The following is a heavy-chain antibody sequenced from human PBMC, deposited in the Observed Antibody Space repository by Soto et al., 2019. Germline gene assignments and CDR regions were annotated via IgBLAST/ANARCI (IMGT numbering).Heavy chain of an antibody. J-gene: IGHJ5*02. Sequence: SETLSLTCTVSGDSISSYYWNWLRQPPGKGLEWIGYVYSSGSTNYNPSLKSRVTISVDTSRNQFSLKVNSVTAADTAVYYCARRAVVAVTGSLDNWLDPWGQGILVTVSS. CDR3: ARRAVVAVTGSLDNWLDP. CDR2: VYSSGST. D-gene: IGHD2-21*01. CDR1: GDSISSYY. V-gene: IGHV4-59*01.